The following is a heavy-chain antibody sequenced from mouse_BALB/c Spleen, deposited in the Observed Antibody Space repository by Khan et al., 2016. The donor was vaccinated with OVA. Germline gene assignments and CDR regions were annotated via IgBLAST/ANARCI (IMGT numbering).Heavy chain of an antibody. D-gene: IGHD2-1*01. CDR1: GYTFTNYW. CDR2: IFPGTGTT. CDR3: ARSYFGNYEFAY. J-gene: IGHJ3*01. V-gene: IGHV1S132*01. Sequence: QVQLQQSGAELVKPGASVKLSCKTSGYTFTNYWIQWVKQRPGQGLGWIGEIFPGTGTTYYNETFKAKATLTIDTSSSTAYMQLSSLTSEDSAVYFCARSYFGNYEFAYWGQGTLVTVSA.